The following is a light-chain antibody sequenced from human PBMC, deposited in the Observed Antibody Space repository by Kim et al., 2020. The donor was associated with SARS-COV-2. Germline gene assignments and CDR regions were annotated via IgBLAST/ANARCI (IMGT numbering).Light chain of an antibody. CDR3: QQYNDWPLLT. J-gene: IGKJ4*01. Sequence: IVMTQSPATLSVSPGERVTLSCRASQSVRNNLAWYQQRPGQAPRRLIYGASTRATDISARFSGSGSVTEFTLTIRSRQSEDFAVYYCQQYNDWPLLTFGGGTKVDIK. V-gene: IGKV3-15*01. CDR2: GAS. CDR1: QSVRNN.